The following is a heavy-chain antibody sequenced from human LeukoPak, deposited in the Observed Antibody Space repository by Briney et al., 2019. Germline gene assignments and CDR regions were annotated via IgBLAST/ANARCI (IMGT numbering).Heavy chain of an antibody. CDR3: ARDYYGSGSYYY. CDR2: IWSHGNTE. CDR1: GFRFNTYG. J-gene: IGHJ4*02. Sequence: PGESLRLSCAAYGFRFNTYGMHWVRQAPGKGLEWVAFIWSHGNTEYYAASVEGRFTISRDNSRNTLYLHMNSLRGEDTAVYYCARDYYGSGSYYYWGQGTLVTVSS. D-gene: IGHD3-10*01. V-gene: IGHV3-30*02.